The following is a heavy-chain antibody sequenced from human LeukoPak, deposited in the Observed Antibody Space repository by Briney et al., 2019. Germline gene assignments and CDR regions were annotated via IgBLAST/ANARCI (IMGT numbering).Heavy chain of an antibody. CDR2: ISGSGRRR. J-gene: IGHJ4*02. Sequence: GGSLRLSCAASGFIFSSYAMSWVRQAPGKGREWVSSISGSGRRRYYAVSVKRRFTPSRDNSKNTLYLQVTTLRAEDTAVYYCAKERALVAITYFDSWGQGNLVTVSS. V-gene: IGHV3-23*01. D-gene: IGHD3-22*01. CDR1: GFIFSSYA. CDR3: AKERALVAITYFDS.